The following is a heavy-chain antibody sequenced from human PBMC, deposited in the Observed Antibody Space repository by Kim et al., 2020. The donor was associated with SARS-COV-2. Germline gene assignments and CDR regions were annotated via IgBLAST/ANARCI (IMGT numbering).Heavy chain of an antibody. J-gene: IGHJ4*01. CDR1: GGSISSYY. CDR2: IYYSGST. Sequence: SETLSLTCTVSGGSISSYYWSWIRQPPGKGLEWIGYIYYSGSTNYNPSLKSRVTISVDTSKNQFSLKLSSVTAADTAVYYCARQTYYYGSGSYYRRFDY. CDR3: ARQTYYYGSGSYYRRFDY. V-gene: IGHV4-59*01. D-gene: IGHD3-10*01.